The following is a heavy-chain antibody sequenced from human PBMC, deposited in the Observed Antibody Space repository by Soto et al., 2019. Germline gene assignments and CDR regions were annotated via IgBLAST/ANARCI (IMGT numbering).Heavy chain of an antibody. CDR1: GFTFSSYA. V-gene: IGHV3-23*01. Sequence: EVQLLESGGGLVQPGGSLRLSCAASGFTFSSYAMSWVRQAPGKGLEWVSDISGSGGSTYYADSVKGRFTISRDNSKNTRYLQMNSLRAEDTAVYYCAKGNGRVVNYYGMDVWGQGTTVTVSS. CDR3: AKGNGRVVNYYGMDV. D-gene: IGHD2-21*01. CDR2: ISGSGGST. J-gene: IGHJ6*02.